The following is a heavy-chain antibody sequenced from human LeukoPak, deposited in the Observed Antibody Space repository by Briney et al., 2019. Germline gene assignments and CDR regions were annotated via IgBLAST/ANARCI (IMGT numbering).Heavy chain of an antibody. CDR2: IYTSGST. CDR3: ARNRYSYGYYFDY. J-gene: IGHJ4*02. V-gene: IGHV4-4*07. Sequence: KASETLSLTCTVSGGSVSIYYWSWIRQPAGKGLEWIGRIYTSGSTNYNPSLKSRVTMSVDTSKNQFSLKLSSVTAADTAVYYCARNRYSYGYYFDYWGQGTLVTVSS. D-gene: IGHD5-18*01. CDR1: GGSVSIYY.